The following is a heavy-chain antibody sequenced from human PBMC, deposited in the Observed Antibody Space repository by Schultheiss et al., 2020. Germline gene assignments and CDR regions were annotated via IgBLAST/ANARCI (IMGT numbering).Heavy chain of an antibody. J-gene: IGHJ4*02. D-gene: IGHD5-18*01. CDR1: GFTFSSYA. CDR2: ISSSSGDST. Sequence: GGSLRLSCAASGFTFSSYAMNWVRQAPGKGLEWVSTISSSSGDSTDYADSVKGRFTISRDNSKNTLYLQMNSLRAEDTALYYCAKDIRRLWSSSLLDYWGQGTMVTVSS. CDR3: AKDIRRLWSSSLLDY. V-gene: IGHV3-23*01.